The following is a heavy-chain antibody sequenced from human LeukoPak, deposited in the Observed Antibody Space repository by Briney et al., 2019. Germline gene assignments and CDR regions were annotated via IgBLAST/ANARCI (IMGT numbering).Heavy chain of an antibody. CDR1: GFTVSSNY. CDR3: ATLDLFPNVDTAMVTKGKDAFDI. CDR2: LYSGGNT. J-gene: IGHJ3*02. V-gene: IGHV3-53*01. D-gene: IGHD5-18*01. Sequence: GGSLRLSCAVSGFTVSSNYMSWVRQAPGKGLEWVSVLYSGGNTYYADSVKGRFTVSRDNSKNTLYLQMNSLRAEDTAVYYCATLDLFPNVDTAMVTKGKDAFDIWGQGTMVTVSS.